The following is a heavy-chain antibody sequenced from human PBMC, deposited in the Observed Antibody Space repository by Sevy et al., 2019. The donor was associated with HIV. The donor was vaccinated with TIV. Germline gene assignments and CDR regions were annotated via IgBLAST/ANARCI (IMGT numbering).Heavy chain of an antibody. CDR1: GFTFSKYS. J-gene: IGHJ4*02. Sequence: GGSLRLSCAASGFTFSKYSMSWVRQPPGKWLEWVSTLSFGCGEINYADSVKGRFTISRDNSKSSVYLQMNNLRPEDTAMYYCAREGCTKPHDYWGQGTLVTVSS. CDR3: AREGCTKPHDY. D-gene: IGHD2-8*01. V-gene: IGHV3-23*01. CDR2: LSFGCGEI.